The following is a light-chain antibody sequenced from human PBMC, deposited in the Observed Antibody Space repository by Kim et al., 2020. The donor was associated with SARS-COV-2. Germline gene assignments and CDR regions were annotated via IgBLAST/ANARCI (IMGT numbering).Light chain of an antibody. Sequence: QSALTQPASVSGSPGQSITISCTGTSSDVGAYNYVSWYQQHPGKAPKIMIYDVSERPSGVSNRFSGSKSGNTASLTISGLQAEDEADYYCSSYRSSSTYVFGTGTQLTVL. CDR1: SSDVGAYNY. CDR3: SSYRSSSTYV. V-gene: IGLV2-14*03. J-gene: IGLJ1*01. CDR2: DVS.